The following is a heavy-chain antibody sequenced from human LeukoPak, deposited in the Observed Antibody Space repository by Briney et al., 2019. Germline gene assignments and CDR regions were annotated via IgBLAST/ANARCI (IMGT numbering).Heavy chain of an antibody. CDR1: GGTFSSYA. D-gene: IGHD3-10*01. CDR3: AREGGHGGYLDY. CDR2: IIPIFGTA. V-gene: IGHV1-69*06. J-gene: IGHJ4*02. Sequence: SVKVSCKASGGTFSSYAISWVRQAPGQGLEWMGGIIPIFGTANYAQKFQGRVTITADKFTSTAYMELSSLRSEDTAVYYCAREGGHGGYLDYWGQGTLVTVSS.